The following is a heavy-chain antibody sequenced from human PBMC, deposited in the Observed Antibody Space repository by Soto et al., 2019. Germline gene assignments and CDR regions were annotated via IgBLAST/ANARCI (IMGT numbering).Heavy chain of an antibody. V-gene: IGHV4-39*01. CDR3: ATSVGATYGDYGGGFNN. Sequence: PSETLSLTCTVSGGSISSSSYYWGWVRQPPGKGLEWIGSIYYSGSTYYNPSLKGRVTISVDTSKNQFSLKLSSVTAADTAVYYCATSVGATYGDYGGGFNNWGQGTLVTVSS. CDR1: GGSISSSSYY. D-gene: IGHD4-17*01. J-gene: IGHJ4*02. CDR2: IYYSGST.